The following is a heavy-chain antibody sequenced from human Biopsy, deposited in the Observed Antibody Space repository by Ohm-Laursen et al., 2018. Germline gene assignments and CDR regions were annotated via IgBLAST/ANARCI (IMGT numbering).Heavy chain of an antibody. CDR3: VSGVDYYDPYHYYALDV. D-gene: IGHD3-22*01. V-gene: IGHV4-34*01. Sequence: SDTLSLTCAVYGDSLNGYYWSWIRQTPGKGLEWIGEINHSGRTNNNPSLKSRVSISVDTYRNQFSLKVRSVTAADTAVYYCVSGVDYYDPYHYYALDVWGQGTTVTVSS. J-gene: IGHJ6*02. CDR1: GDSLNGYY. CDR2: INHSGRT.